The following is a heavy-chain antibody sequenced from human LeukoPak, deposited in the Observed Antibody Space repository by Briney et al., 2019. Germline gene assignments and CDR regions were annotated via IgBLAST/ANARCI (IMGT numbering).Heavy chain of an antibody. CDR3: ARDRGYSYAFDY. V-gene: IGHV4-4*07. J-gene: IGHJ4*02. D-gene: IGHD5-18*01. Sequence: SETLSLTCTVSGGSISSYYWSWIRQPAGKGLEWIGRIYTSGSTNYNPSLKSRVTISIDTSKNQFSLKLNSVTAADTGVYYCARDRGYSYAFDYWGQGTLVTVSS. CDR1: GGSISSYY. CDR2: IYTSGST.